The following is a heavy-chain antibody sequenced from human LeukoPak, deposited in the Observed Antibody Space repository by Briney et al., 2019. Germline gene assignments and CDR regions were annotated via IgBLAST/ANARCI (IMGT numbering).Heavy chain of an antibody. J-gene: IGHJ4*02. V-gene: IGHV3-33*06. CDR2: IWYDGSNK. CDR1: GFTFSSYG. CDR3: AKGGSRWYYFDY. Sequence: PGGSLRLSCAASGFTFSSYGMHWVRQAPGKGLEWVAVIWYDGSNKYYADSVKGRFTISRDNSKNTLYLQMNSLRAEDTAVYYCAKGGSRWYYFDYWGQGTLVTVSS. D-gene: IGHD6-13*01.